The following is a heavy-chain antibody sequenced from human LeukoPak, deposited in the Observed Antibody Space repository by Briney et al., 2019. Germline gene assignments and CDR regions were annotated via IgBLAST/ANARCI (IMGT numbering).Heavy chain of an antibody. CDR3: ATTFRATDDDYYGMDV. J-gene: IGHJ6*02. CDR1: GGTFSSYA. CDR2: IIPIFGTA. Sequence: SVKVSCKASGGTFSSYAISWVRQAPGQGLEWMGGIIPIFGTANYAQKFQGRVTITTDESTSTAYMELSGLRSDDTAVYFCATTFRATDDDYYGMDVWGQGTTVTVSS. D-gene: IGHD1-1*01. V-gene: IGHV1-69*05.